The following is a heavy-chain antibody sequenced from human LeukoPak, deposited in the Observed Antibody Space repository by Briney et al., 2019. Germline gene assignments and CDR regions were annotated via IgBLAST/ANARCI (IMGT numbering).Heavy chain of an antibody. D-gene: IGHD4-23*01. J-gene: IGHJ4*02. CDR2: ISYDGSNK. CDR3: ARVVTPLDSYFDY. Sequence: GRSLRLSCAASGFTFSSYGMHWVRQAPGKGLEWVAVISYDGSNKYYADSVKGRFTISRDNSKNTLYLQMNSLRAEDTAVYYCARVVTPLDSYFDYWGQGTLVTVSS. CDR1: GFTFSSYG. V-gene: IGHV3-30*03.